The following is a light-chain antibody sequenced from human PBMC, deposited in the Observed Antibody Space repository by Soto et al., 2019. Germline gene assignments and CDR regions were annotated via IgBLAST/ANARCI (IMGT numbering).Light chain of an antibody. CDR2: GAF. CDR1: QSVSSN. V-gene: IGKV3-15*01. CDR3: QQYNDWHLT. J-gene: IGKJ1*01. Sequence: EILMTQSPVTLSVSPGEGATLSCRASQSVSSNLAWYQQKPGQAPSLLIYGAFTRATGIPARFSGTGSGTEFTLTISSLQSEDFALYYCQQYNDWHLTFGQGTKVDIK.